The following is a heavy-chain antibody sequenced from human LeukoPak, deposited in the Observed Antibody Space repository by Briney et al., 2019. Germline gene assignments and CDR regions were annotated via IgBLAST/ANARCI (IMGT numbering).Heavy chain of an antibody. J-gene: IGHJ6*03. Sequence: PGGSLRLSCAASGFTFASYAMSWVRQAPGKGLQWVALLSYDGSKKYYADSVKGRFIISRDNSRNTLYLQMNSLRAEDTAVYYCTTLGIAAAHTMFHMYYYYYYMDVWGKGTTVTVSS. CDR1: GFTFASYA. D-gene: IGHD6-13*01. V-gene: IGHV3-30*04. CDR2: LSYDGSKK. CDR3: TTLGIAAAHTMFHMYYYYYYMDV.